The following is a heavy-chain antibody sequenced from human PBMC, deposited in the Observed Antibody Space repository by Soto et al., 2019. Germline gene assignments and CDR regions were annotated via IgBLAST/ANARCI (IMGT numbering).Heavy chain of an antibody. J-gene: IGHJ4*02. Sequence: GGSLILSCAASGFTFSIYAMSLVRQAPGKGLEWVSAISGSGGSTYYADSVKGRFTISRDNSKNTLYLQMNSLRAEDTAVYYCAKSPYYGPVYWGQGTLVTVSS. V-gene: IGHV3-23*01. CDR1: GFTFSIYA. CDR2: ISGSGGST. D-gene: IGHD3-10*01. CDR3: AKSPYYGPVY.